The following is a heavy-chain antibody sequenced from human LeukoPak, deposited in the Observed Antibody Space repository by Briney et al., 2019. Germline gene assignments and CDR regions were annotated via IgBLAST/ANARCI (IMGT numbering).Heavy chain of an antibody. CDR1: GFTFSSYA. D-gene: IGHD1-26*01. CDR2: ISYDGSNK. J-gene: IGHJ6*02. Sequence: GRSLRLSCAASGFTFSSYAMHWVRQAPGKGLEWVSVISYDGSNKYYADSVKGRFTISRDNSKNTLYLQMNSLRAEDTAVYYCGRDPGGSYYYYGMDVWGQGTTVTVSS. V-gene: IGHV3-30-3*01. CDR3: GRDPGGSYYYYGMDV.